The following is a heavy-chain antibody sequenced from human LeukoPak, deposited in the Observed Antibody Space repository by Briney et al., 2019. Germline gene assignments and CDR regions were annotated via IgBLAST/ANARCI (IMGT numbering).Heavy chain of an antibody. CDR1: GFTFSSYG. CDR3: ARTRVVYDRDNAFDI. V-gene: IGHV3-30*03. Sequence: GGSLRLSCAASGFTFSSYGMHWVRQAPGKGLEWVAVISYDGSNKYYADSVKGRFTISRDNSKNTLYLQMNSLRAEDTAVYYCARTRVVYDRDNAFDIWGQGTMVTVSS. J-gene: IGHJ3*02. D-gene: IGHD3-22*01. CDR2: ISYDGSNK.